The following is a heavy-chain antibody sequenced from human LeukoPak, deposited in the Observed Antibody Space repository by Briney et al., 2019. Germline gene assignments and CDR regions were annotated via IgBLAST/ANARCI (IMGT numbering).Heavy chain of an antibody. V-gene: IGHV4-59*01. CDR3: ARLDCSGGSCYSHYYYYMDV. Sequence: PSETLSLTGTVSGGSLSNYYWSWIRQPPGKGLEWIADIYYSGSTNYNPSLKSRVTISVDTSKNQFSLKLSSVTAADTAVYYCARLDCSGGSCYSHYYYYMDVWGIGTTVTVSS. D-gene: IGHD2-15*01. CDR1: GGSLSNYY. CDR2: IYYSGST. J-gene: IGHJ6*03.